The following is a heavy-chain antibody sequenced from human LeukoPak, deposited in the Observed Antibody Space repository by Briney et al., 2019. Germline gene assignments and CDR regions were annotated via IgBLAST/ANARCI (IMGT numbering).Heavy chain of an antibody. CDR1: GGSISSYY. J-gene: IGHJ3*02. CDR2: IYYSGST. D-gene: IGHD2-2*01. Sequence: PSETLSLTCTVSGGSISSYYWSWIRQPPGKGLEWIGSIYYSGSTYYNPSLKSRVTISVDTSKNQFSLKLSSVTAADTAVYYCARRDIVVVPAPDAFDIWGQGTMVTVSS. V-gene: IGHV4-59*05. CDR3: ARRDIVVVPAPDAFDI.